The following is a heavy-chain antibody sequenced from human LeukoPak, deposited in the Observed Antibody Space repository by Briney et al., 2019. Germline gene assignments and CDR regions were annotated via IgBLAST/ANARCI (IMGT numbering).Heavy chain of an antibody. Sequence: SETLSLTCTVSGGSISGSRYYWGWIRQPPGEGLEWIGSIYYSGNTYYKPSLKSRVTISVDTSKNQFSLRLSSVTAADTAVYYCARDGSGSYYKWRDNWFDPWGQGALVTVSS. CDR1: GGSISGSRYY. D-gene: IGHD3-10*01. CDR3: ARDGSGSYYKWRDNWFDP. CDR2: IYYSGNT. J-gene: IGHJ5*02. V-gene: IGHV4-39*07.